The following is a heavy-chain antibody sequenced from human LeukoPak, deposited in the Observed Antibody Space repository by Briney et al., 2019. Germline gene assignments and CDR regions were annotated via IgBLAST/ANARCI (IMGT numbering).Heavy chain of an antibody. J-gene: IGHJ4*02. CDR1: GGTFSSYA. Sequence: ASVKVSCKASGGTFSSYAISWVRQAPGQGLEWMGGIIPIFGTANYAQKFQGRVTITADKSTSTAYMELSSLRSEDTAVYYCARGLGYSSSWYYLDYWGQGTLVTVSS. CDR3: ARGLGYSSSWYYLDY. D-gene: IGHD6-13*01. V-gene: IGHV1-69*06. CDR2: IIPIFGTA.